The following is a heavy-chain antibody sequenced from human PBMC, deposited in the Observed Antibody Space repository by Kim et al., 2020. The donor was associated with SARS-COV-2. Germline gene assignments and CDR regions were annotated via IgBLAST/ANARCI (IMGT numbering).Heavy chain of an antibody. CDR1: GFTFSSYG. V-gene: IGHV3-30*18. J-gene: IGHJ4*02. Sequence: GGSLRLSCAASGFTFSSYGMHWVRQAPGKGLEWVAVISYDGSNKYYADSVKGRFTISRDNSKNTLYLQMNSLRAEDTAVYYCAKWRGSGSYSSDHEYWGEGTLGTLSS. D-gene: IGHD3-10*01. CDR3: AKWRGSGSYSSDHEY. CDR2: ISYDGSNK.